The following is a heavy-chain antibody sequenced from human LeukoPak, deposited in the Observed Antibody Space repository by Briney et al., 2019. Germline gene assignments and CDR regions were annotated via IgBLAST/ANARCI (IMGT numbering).Heavy chain of an antibody. D-gene: IGHD5-24*01. CDR3: ARGSRGRGLQLAYYFDY. CDR1: GYTFTSYY. CDR2: INPSGGST. Sequence: ASVKVSCKASGYTFTSYYMHWVRQAPGQGLEWMGIINPSGGSTSYAQKFQGRVTMTRDTSTSTVYMELSSLRSEDTALYYCARGSRGRGLQLAYYFDYWGQGTLVTVSS. J-gene: IGHJ4*02. V-gene: IGHV1-46*01.